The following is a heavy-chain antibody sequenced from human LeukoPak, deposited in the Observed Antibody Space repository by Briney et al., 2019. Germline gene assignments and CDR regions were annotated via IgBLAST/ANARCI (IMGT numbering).Heavy chain of an antibody. CDR2: IYHSGST. CDR1: GYSISSGYY. V-gene: IGHV4-38-2*02. D-gene: IGHD5-24*01. J-gene: IGHJ3*02. Sequence: SETLSLTCTVSGYSISSGYYWGWIRQPPGKGLEWIGSIYHSGSTYYNPSLKSRVTISVDTSKNQFSLKLSSVTAADTAVYYCARLEMATKGAFDIWGQGTMVTVSS. CDR3: ARLEMATKGAFDI.